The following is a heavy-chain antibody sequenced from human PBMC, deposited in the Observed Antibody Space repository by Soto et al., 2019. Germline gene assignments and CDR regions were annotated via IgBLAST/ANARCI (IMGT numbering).Heavy chain of an antibody. J-gene: IGHJ4*02. Sequence: VEVEESGGGLVLPGGSLRLACTVSVVSEFNFSDQYMDWVRQAPGKGLEWVGRTRNRVNSFSTAYAASVQGRFTISRDYSNTTVYLQMNSLKSEDTAVYYCSRVDPSAKSPDSWGQGTQVTVSS. CDR1: VVSEFNFSDQY. CDR3: SRVDPSAKSPDS. D-gene: IGHD2-15*01. CDR2: TRNRVNSFST. V-gene: IGHV3-72*01.